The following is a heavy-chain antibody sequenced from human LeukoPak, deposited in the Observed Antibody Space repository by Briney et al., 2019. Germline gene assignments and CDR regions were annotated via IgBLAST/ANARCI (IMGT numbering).Heavy chain of an antibody. CDR1: GFTFSSYA. V-gene: IGHV3-30-3*02. CDR2: ISYDGSNK. CDR3: AKKLSILVRGTPDFDY. D-gene: IGHD3-10*01. Sequence: GGSLRLSCASSGFTFSSYAMHWVRQAPGKGLEWVAVISYDGSNKYYADSVKGRFTISRDNSKNTLYLQMNSLRAEDTAVYYCAKKLSILVRGTPDFDYWGQGTLVTVSS. J-gene: IGHJ4*02.